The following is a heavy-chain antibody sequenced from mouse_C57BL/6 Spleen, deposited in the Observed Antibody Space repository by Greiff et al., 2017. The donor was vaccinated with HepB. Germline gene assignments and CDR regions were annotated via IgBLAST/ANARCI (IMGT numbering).Heavy chain of an antibody. Sequence: VQLQQSGAELVKPGASVKISCKASGYAFSSYWMNWVKQRPGKGLEWIGQIYPGDGDTNYNGKFKGKATLTADKSSSTAYMQLSSLTSEDSAVYVCARWVSTMVTYFDYWGQGTTLTVSS. CDR1: GYAFSSYW. J-gene: IGHJ2*01. D-gene: IGHD2-2*01. CDR3: ARWVSTMVTYFDY. CDR2: IYPGDGDT. V-gene: IGHV1-80*01.